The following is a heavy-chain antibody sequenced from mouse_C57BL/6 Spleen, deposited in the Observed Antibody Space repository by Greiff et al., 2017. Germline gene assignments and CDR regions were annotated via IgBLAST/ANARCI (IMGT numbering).Heavy chain of an antibody. CDR1: GYTFTDYY. D-gene: IGHD2-12*01. V-gene: IGHV1-26*01. CDR2: INPNNGGT. J-gene: IGHJ4*01. CDR3: ARYDTDAMDY. Sequence: VQLQQSGPELVKPGASVKISCKASGYTFTDYYMNWVKQSHGQSLEWIGDINPNNGGTSYNQKFKGKATLTVDKSSSTAYMELRSLTSEDSAVYYCARYDTDAMDYWGQGTSVTVSS.